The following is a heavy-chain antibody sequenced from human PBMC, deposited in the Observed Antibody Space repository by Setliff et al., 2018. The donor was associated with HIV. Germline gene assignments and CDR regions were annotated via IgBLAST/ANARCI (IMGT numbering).Heavy chain of an antibody. CDR1: GGSISNYY. D-gene: IGHD2-15*01. CDR3: ARDEGVVAATETYYYNGLDV. Sequence: SETLSLTCTVSGGSISNYYWSWIRQPPGKGLEWIWYIYASGSTNYSPSLKSRITISVDTSKNQFSLTLNSVTAADTAVYYCARDEGVVAATETYYYNGLDVWGQGTTVTVSS. J-gene: IGHJ6*02. CDR2: IYASGST. V-gene: IGHV4-59*12.